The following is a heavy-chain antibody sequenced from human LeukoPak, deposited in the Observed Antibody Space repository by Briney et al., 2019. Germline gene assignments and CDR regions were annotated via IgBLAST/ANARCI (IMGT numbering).Heavy chain of an antibody. CDR2: ISGSGGST. D-gene: IGHD6-19*01. J-gene: IGHJ4*02. CDR3: AKGMAVQYYFDY. V-gene: IGHV3-23*01. CDR1: GFTFSSYA. Sequence: SGGSLRLSCAASGFTFSSYAMSWVRQAPGKGLEWVSAISGSGGSTYYADSVKGRFTISRDNSKNTLYLQMNSLRAEDTAVYYCAKGMAVQYYFDYWGQRTLVTVSS.